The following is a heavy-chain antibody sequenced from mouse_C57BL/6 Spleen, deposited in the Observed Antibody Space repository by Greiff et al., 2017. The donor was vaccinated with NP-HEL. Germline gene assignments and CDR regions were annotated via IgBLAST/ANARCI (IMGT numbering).Heavy chain of an antibody. Sequence: VQLQQSGPELVKPGASVKISCKASGYAFSSSWMNWVKQRPGKGLEWIGRIYPGDGDTNYNGKFKGKATLTADKSSSTGYMQLSSLTSEDSAVYFCARRGPYGSSYFYYAMDYWGQGTSVTVSS. CDR3: ARRGPYGSSYFYYAMDY. CDR2: IYPGDGDT. V-gene: IGHV1-82*01. CDR1: GYAFSSSW. J-gene: IGHJ4*01. D-gene: IGHD1-1*01.